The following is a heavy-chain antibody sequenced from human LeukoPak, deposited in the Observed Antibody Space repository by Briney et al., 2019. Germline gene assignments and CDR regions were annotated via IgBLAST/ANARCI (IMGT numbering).Heavy chain of an antibody. CDR3: AREVVAAPGTVDY. J-gene: IGHJ4*02. V-gene: IGHV4-61*01. Sequence: SETLSLTCTVSGYSISSAYYWGWIRQPPGKGLEWIGYIYYSGSTNYNPSLKSRVTISVDTSKNQFSLKLTSVTAADTAVYYCAREVVAAPGTVDYWGQGTLVTVSS. CDR1: GYSISSAYY. CDR2: IYYSGST. D-gene: IGHD6-13*01.